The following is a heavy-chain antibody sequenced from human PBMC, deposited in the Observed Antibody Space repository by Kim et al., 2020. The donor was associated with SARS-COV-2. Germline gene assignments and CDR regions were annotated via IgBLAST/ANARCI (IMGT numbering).Heavy chain of an antibody. CDR2: IYHSGST. J-gene: IGHJ5*02. D-gene: IGHD4-17*01. V-gene: IGHV4-4*02. CDR3: ARAVNWGPDYGDYLVSYYWFDP. Sequence: SETLSLTCAVSGGSISSSNWWSWVRQPPGKGLEWIGEIYHSGSTNYNPSLKSRVTISVDKSKNQFSLKLSSVTAADTAVYYCARAVNWGPDYGDYLVSYYWFDPWGQGTLVTVSS. CDR1: GGSISSSNW.